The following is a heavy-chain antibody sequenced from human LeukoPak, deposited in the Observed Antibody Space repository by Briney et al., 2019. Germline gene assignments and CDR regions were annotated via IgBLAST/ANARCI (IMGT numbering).Heavy chain of an antibody. V-gene: IGHV1-69*13. J-gene: IGHJ4*02. CDR3: ARNSRVASTSGLNY. D-gene: IGHD5-12*01. CDR1: GGTFSSYP. CDR2: ITPIFGEA. Sequence: SVKVSCKVSGGTFSSYPISWVRQAPGQGLEWMGEITPIFGEAQNAEKFQGRVTITADEPTSTVYMELTSLRLDDTAMYYCARNSRVASTSGLNYWGQGTLVTVSS.